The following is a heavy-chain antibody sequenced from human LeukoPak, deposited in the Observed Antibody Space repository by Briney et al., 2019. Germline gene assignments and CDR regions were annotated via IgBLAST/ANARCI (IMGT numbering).Heavy chain of an antibody. V-gene: IGHV1-69*13. J-gene: IGHJ4*02. CDR3: ARNSRVASTSGLNY. D-gene: IGHD5-12*01. CDR1: GGTFSSYP. CDR2: ITPIFGEA. Sequence: SVKVSCKVSGGTFSSYPISWVRQAPGQGLEWMGEITPIFGEAQNAEKFQGRVTITADEPTSTVYMELTSLRLDDTAMYYCARNSRVASTSGLNYWGQGTLVTVSS.